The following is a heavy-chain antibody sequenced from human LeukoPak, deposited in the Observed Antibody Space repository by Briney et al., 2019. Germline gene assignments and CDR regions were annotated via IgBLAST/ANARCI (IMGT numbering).Heavy chain of an antibody. J-gene: IGHJ4*02. CDR2: INPNSGGT. CDR3: ARDPYQLLYLDY. D-gene: IGHD2-2*01. Sequence: ASVKVSCKASGGTFSSYAISWVRQAPGQGLEWMGRINPNSGGTNYTQKFQGRVTMTRDTSISTAYMELSRLRSDDTAVYYCARDPYQLLYLDYWGQGTLVTVSS. CDR1: GGTFSSYA. V-gene: IGHV1-2*06.